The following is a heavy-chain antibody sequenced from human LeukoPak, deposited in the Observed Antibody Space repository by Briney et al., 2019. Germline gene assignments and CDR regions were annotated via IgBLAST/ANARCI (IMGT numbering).Heavy chain of an antibody. D-gene: IGHD6-13*01. Sequence: ASVKVSCKAFVYTFTSYAMNWVRQAPGQGLEWMGWINTNTGNPTYAQGFTGRFVFSLDTPVSTAYLQISSLKAEDTAVYYCARESQGPPAADDAFDIWGQGTMVTVSS. CDR3: ARESQGPPAADDAFDI. CDR1: VYTFTSYA. V-gene: IGHV7-4-1*02. CDR2: INTNTGNP. J-gene: IGHJ3*02.